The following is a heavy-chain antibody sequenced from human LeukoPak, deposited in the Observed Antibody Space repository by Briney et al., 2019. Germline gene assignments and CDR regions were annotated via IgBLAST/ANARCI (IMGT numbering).Heavy chain of an antibody. J-gene: IGHJ6*03. Sequence: SVKVSCKASGGTFSSYAISWVRQAPGQGLEWMGGIIPIFGTANYAQKFQGRVTITADESTSTAYMELSSLRSEDTAVYYCANWNSNYYYMDVWGKGTMVTVSS. CDR1: GGTFSSYA. CDR2: IIPIFGTA. CDR3: ANWNSNYYYMDV. V-gene: IGHV1-69*13. D-gene: IGHD1-7*01.